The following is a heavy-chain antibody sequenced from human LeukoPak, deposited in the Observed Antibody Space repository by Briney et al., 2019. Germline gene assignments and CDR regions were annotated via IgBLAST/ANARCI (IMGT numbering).Heavy chain of an antibody. D-gene: IGHD2-2*01. CDR2: ISVTGGST. V-gene: IGHV3-23*01. CDR3: AKNHRMDPSAIGHDAFDI. J-gene: IGHJ3*02. Sequence: PGGSLRLSCAASGFTFSSYDMSWVRQAPGKGLEWVSDISVTGGSTYYADSLKGRFTISRDNSKNTLYLQMNSLRAEDTAVYYCAKNHRMDPSAIGHDAFDIWGQGTMVTVSS. CDR1: GFTFSSYD.